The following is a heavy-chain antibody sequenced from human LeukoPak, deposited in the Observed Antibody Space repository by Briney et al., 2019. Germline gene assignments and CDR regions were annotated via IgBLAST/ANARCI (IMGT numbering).Heavy chain of an antibody. Sequence: PGSSLRLSCAASGFPFSGSGMHWVRQAPGKGLEWVSSISSSSTYIYQADSVKGRFTISRDNAKNSLFLQMNSLRADDTAVYYCARAVEMTTIIAFDIWGQGTLVTVSS. CDR1: GFPFSGSG. CDR2: ISSSSTYI. J-gene: IGHJ3*02. V-gene: IGHV3-21*01. CDR3: ARAVEMTTIIAFDI. D-gene: IGHD5-24*01.